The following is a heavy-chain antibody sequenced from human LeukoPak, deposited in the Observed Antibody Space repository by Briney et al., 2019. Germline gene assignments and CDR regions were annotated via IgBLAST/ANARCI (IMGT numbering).Heavy chain of an antibody. CDR1: GGSISSGGDY. D-gene: IGHD1-26*01. V-gene: IGHV4-30-2*01. Sequence: PSETLSLTCTVSGGSISSGGDYWSWIRQPPGKGLEWIGYIYHSGTTSYNPSLQSRVTISVDRSKTQFSLKLNSVAAADTAVYYCARAQWELQHAFDIWGQGTMVTVSS. CDR2: IYHSGTT. CDR3: ARAQWELQHAFDI. J-gene: IGHJ3*02.